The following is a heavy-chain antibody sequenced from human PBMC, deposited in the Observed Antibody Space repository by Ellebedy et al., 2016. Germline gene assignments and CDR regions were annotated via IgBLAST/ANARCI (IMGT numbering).Heavy chain of an antibody. CDR3: ARASVNIVVVTAPNWGPYFDL. CDR2: IYYSGST. Sequence: SETLSLTXTVSGGSISSYYWSWIRQPPGKGLEWIGYIYYSGSTNYNPSLKSRVTISVDTSKNQFSLKLSSVTAADTAVYYCARASVNIVVVTAPNWGPYFDLWGRGTLVTVSS. D-gene: IGHD2-21*02. J-gene: IGHJ2*01. CDR1: GGSISSYY. V-gene: IGHV4-59*08.